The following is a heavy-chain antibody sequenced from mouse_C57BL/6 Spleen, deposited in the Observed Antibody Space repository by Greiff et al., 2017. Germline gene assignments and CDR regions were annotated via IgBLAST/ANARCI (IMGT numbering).Heavy chain of an antibody. V-gene: IGHV5-4*01. J-gene: IGHJ4*01. Sequence: EVKLVESGGGLVKPGGSLKLSCAASGFTFSSYAMSWVRQTPEKRLEWVATISDGGSYTYYPDNVKCRFPISRDNAKNNLYLQMSHLKSEDTAMYYCARDGRDAMDYWGQGTSVTVSS. CDR2: ISDGGSYT. CDR3: ARDGRDAMDY. CDR1: GFTFSSYA.